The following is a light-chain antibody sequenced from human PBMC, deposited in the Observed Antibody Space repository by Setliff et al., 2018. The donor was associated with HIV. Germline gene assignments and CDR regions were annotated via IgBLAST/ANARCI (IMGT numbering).Light chain of an antibody. CDR2: NNN. V-gene: IGLV1-44*01. CDR1: SSNIGSNT. J-gene: IGLJ1*01. CDR3: AAWDDTLNGYV. Sequence: QSVLTQPPSASGTPGQRVTISCSGSSSNIGSNTVNWYQQFPGTAPRLRIYNNNLRPSGVPDRFSGSKSGTSASLAISGLQSEDEADYYCAAWDDTLNGYVFGTGTKVTV.